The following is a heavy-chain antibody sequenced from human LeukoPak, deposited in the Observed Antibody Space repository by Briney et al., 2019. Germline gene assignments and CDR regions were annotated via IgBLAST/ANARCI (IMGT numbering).Heavy chain of an antibody. CDR1: GYTFTNFD. D-gene: IGHD6-19*01. J-gene: IGHJ6*03. V-gene: IGHV1-8*01. CDR2: MNPNSGNK. Sequence: ASVKVSCKASGYTFTNFDINWVRQATGQGLEWMGWMNPNSGNKSYAQKFQGRVTMTMNTSITTAYMELSRLRSDDTAVYYCARGPQWRGDYYYMDVWGRGTTVTVSS. CDR3: ARGPQWRGDYYYMDV.